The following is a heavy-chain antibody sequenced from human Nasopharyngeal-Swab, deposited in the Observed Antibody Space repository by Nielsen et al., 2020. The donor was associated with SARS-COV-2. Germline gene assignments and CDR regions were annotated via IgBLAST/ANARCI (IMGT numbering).Heavy chain of an antibody. CDR2: IIPIFGTA. CDR3: ARDPAWVKRGAYGWFDP. CDR1: GGTFISYA. J-gene: IGHJ5*02. V-gene: IGHV1-69*13. D-gene: IGHD1-1*01. Sequence: SVKVSCKASGGTFISYAISWVRQAPGQGLEWMGGIIPIFGTANYAQKFQGRVTITADESTSTAYMELSSLRSEDTAVYYCARDPAWVKRGAYGWFDPWGQGTLVTVSS.